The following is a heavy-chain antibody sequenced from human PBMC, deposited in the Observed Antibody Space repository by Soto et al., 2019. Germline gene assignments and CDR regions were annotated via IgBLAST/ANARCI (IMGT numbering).Heavy chain of an antibody. J-gene: IGHJ4*02. CDR2: ISGSGGST. CDR1: GFTFSSYA. V-gene: IGHV3-23*01. CDR3: AIFLYISSWVLCFLY. D-gene: IGHD6-13*01. Sequence: GGSLRLSCAASGFTFSSYAMSWVRRAPGKGLEWVSAISGSGGSTYYADSVKGRFTISRDNSKNTLYLQMNSLRAEDTAVYYSAIFLYISSWVLCFLYSCQAPLLTVSS.